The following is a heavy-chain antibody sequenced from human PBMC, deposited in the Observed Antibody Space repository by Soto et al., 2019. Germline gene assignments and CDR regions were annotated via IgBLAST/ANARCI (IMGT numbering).Heavy chain of an antibody. CDR1: GYIFTNYW. V-gene: IGHV5-51*01. CDR2: IYPGDSDT. D-gene: IGHD2-21*01. J-gene: IGHJ4*01. CDR3: ERLANIFDFDN. Sequence: GESLKISCHGSGYIFTNYWIGWVRQMPGKGLEWMGIIYPGDSDTRYSPSFQGQVTISDDKSISTAYLQWSSLKASDTAMYYCERLANIFDFDNWGKGTMVTVS.